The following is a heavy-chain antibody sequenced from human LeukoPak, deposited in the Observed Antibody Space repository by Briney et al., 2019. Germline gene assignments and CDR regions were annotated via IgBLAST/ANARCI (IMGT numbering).Heavy chain of an antibody. J-gene: IGHJ4*02. CDR1: GFIFSNYG. D-gene: IGHD3-22*01. CDR3: AKGHADSSGYYYFDS. Sequence: GGTLRLSCAASGFIFSNYGMSWVRQAPGKGLEWVSAIRGNAGTTYYADSVQGRFTIFRDNSKDMLYLQMNSLRVEDTAVYYCAKGHADSSGYYYFDSWGQGTLVTVSS. V-gene: IGHV3-23*01. CDR2: IRGNAGTT.